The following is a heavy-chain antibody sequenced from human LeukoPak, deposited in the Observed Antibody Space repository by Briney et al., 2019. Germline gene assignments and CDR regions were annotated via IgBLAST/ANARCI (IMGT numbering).Heavy chain of an antibody. Sequence: PGRSLRLSCAASGFTFSSYGMHWVRQAPGKGLEWVAVISYDGSNKYYADSVKGRFTISRGNSKNTLYLQMNSLRAEDTAVYYCAKTGINGGNVDTAMVTEFDYWGQGTLVTVSS. CDR1: GFTFSSYG. CDR2: ISYDGSNK. D-gene: IGHD5-18*01. V-gene: IGHV3-30*18. CDR3: AKTGINGGNVDTAMVTEFDY. J-gene: IGHJ4*02.